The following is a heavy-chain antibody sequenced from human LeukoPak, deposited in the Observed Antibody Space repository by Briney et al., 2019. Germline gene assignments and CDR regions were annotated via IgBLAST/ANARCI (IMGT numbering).Heavy chain of an antibody. CDR1: GGSISGGYS. Sequence: SETLSLTCAVSGGSISGGYSWSWIRQPPGKGLEWIGYIYHSGSTYYNPSLKSRVTISVDRSKNRFSLKLSSVTAADTAVYYCAGGYCSGGTCSWFDPWGQGTLVTVSS. D-gene: IGHD2-15*01. CDR2: IYHSGST. CDR3: AGGYCSGGTCSWFDP. J-gene: IGHJ5*02. V-gene: IGHV4-30-2*01.